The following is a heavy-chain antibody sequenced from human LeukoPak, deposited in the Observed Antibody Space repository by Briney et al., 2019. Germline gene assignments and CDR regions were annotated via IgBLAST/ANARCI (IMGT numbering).Heavy chain of an antibody. CDR1: GYTFTSYY. Sequence: ASVTVSCKASGYTFTSYYMHWVRQAPGQGLEWMGIINPSGGSTSYAQKFQGRVTMTRDMSTSTVYMELSSLRSEDTAVYYCARDQDGYTDAFDIWGQGTMVTVSS. J-gene: IGHJ3*02. CDR2: INPSGGST. CDR3: ARDQDGYTDAFDI. V-gene: IGHV1-46*01. D-gene: IGHD5-24*01.